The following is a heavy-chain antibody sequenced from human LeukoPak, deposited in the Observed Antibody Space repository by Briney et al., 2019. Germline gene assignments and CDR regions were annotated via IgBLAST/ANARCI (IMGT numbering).Heavy chain of an antibody. J-gene: IGHJ6*03. V-gene: IGHV4-4*07. Sequence: SETLSLTCTVSGGSISSYYWSWIRQPAGKGLEWIGRIYTSGSTNYNPSLKSRVTISVDKSKNQFSLKLSSVTAADTAVYYCARDSITTLMIYYYYMDVWGKGTTVTVSS. CDR2: IYTSGST. CDR3: ARDSITTLMIYYYYMDV. CDR1: GGSISSYY. D-gene: IGHD3-3*01.